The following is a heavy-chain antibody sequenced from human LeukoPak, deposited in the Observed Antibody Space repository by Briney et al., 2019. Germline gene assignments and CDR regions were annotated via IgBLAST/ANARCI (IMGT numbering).Heavy chain of an antibody. V-gene: IGHV3-7*01. CDR3: ARDSSGRPLGY. Sequence: PWGSLRLSCSASGITFSSYWMSWVRQAPGKGLEWVANIKPDGTEQFYVDSLRGRFIISRDNARNSLYLQMNSLRAENTAVYYCARDSSGRPLGYWGQGTLVTISS. J-gene: IGHJ4*02. CDR1: GITFSSYW. CDR2: IKPDGTEQ. D-gene: IGHD3-10*01.